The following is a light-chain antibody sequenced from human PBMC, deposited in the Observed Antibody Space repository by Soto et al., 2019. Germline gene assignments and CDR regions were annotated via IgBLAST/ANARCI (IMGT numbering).Light chain of an antibody. CDR1: QDISNY. Sequence: DIQMTQSPSSLSASVGDRVTITCRASQDISNYLAWYQQKPGKVPRLLLYEASTLHSGVPSRFSSSGSGTDFTLTISSLQAEDVATYYCQKHNTAPWTFGQGTKVDIK. CDR3: QKHNTAPWT. J-gene: IGKJ1*01. CDR2: EAS. V-gene: IGKV1-27*01.